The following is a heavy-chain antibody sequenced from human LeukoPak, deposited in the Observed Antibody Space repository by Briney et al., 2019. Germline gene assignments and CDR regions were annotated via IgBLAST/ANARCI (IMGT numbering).Heavy chain of an antibody. Sequence: PSETLSLTCTVSGGSISSYYWSWIRQPAGKGLEWIGRIYTSGSTNYNPSLKSRVTMSVDTSKNQFSLKLSSVTAADTAVYYCARGQYYYDSNGTNLFDYWGQGTLVTVSS. J-gene: IGHJ4*02. D-gene: IGHD3-22*01. CDR2: IYTSGST. V-gene: IGHV4-4*07. CDR3: ARGQYYYDSNGTNLFDY. CDR1: GGSISSYY.